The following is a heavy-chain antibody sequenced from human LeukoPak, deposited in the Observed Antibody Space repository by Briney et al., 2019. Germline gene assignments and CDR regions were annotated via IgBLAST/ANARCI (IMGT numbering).Heavy chain of an antibody. J-gene: IGHJ6*02. D-gene: IGHD1-26*01. CDR2: ISYDGSNK. CDR1: GFTFSSYG. V-gene: IGHV3-30*18. CDR3: AKVLNPLVGTITGHYYYGMDV. Sequence: GGCLRLSCAASGFTFSSYGIHWVRQAPGKGLEWVAVISYDGSNKYYADSVKGRFTISRDNSENTLYLQMNSLRAEDAAMYYCAKVLNPLVGTITGHYYYGMDVWGQGTTVTVSS.